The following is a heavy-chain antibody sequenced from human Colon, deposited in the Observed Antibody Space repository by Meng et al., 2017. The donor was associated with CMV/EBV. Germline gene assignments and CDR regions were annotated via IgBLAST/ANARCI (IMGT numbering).Heavy chain of an antibody. CDR3: ARGTHYFDY. V-gene: IGHV1-18*01. J-gene: IGHJ4*02. Sequence: SCEPSSDTFTSYVFSWVRQAPGQGLEWMGWVSAYNGNTNYAQKFQDRVSMTTDTSTSTVYMELRSLTSDGTAVYYCARGTHYFDYWGQGTLVTVSS. CDR2: VSAYNGNT. D-gene: IGHD3/OR15-3a*01. CDR1: SDTFTSYV.